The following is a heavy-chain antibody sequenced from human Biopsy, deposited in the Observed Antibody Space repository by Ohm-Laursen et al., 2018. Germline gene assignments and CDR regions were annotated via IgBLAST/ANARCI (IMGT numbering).Heavy chain of an antibody. J-gene: IGHJ2*01. D-gene: IGHD3-22*01. V-gene: IGHV4-31*01. Sequence: SQTLFLTCTVSGGSIGGGEYYWNWIRQHPGKGLEWIGLTSYSGTTFYNPSLESLLTISIDTSKNHFSLNLRSVTAADTAVYYCARGVPHYDGSGFPLAGYWYFDLWGRGTLVTVSS. CDR3: ARGVPHYDGSGFPLAGYWYFDL. CDR2: TSYSGTT. CDR1: GGSIGGGEYY.